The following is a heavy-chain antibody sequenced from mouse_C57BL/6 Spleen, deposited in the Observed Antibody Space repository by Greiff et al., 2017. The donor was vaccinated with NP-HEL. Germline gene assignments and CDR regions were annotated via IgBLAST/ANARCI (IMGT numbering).Heavy chain of an antibody. J-gene: IGHJ3*01. CDR2: ISDGGSYT. CDR1: GFTFSSYA. V-gene: IGHV5-4*01. Sequence: EVQLVESGGGLVKPGGSLKLSCAASGFTFSSYAMSWVRQTPEKRLEWVATISDGGSYTYYPDNVKGRFTISRDNAKNNLYLQMSHLKSEDTAMYYCARFLYDYDRGGWFAYWGQGTLVTVSA. CDR3: ARFLYDYDRGGWFAY. D-gene: IGHD2-4*01.